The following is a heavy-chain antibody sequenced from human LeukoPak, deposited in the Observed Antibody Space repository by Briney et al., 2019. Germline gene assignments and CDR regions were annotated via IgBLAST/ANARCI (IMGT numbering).Heavy chain of an antibody. J-gene: IGHJ4*02. CDR1: GFTFSSYW. CDR3: ARDDSSGYHRKKFDF. D-gene: IGHD3-22*01. Sequence: PGGSLRLSCAASGFTFSSYWMSWVRQAPGKGLERVSYISSSGTTIYYADSVKGRFTISRDNAKNSLYLQMNSLRAEDTAIYYCARDDSSGYHRKKFDFWGQGTLVTVSS. CDR2: ISSSGTTI. V-gene: IGHV3-48*04.